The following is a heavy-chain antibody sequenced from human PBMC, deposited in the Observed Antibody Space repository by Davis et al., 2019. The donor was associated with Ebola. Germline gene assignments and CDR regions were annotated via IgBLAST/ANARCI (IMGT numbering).Heavy chain of an antibody. Sequence: GESLKISCAASGFTFSVYYMSLIRQAPGKGPEWVSSISSSASYKNYADSVKGRFTISSDDAKKALYLQMDSLRAEDTAVYYCAQQLGDYGGNALRYWGQGTLVTVSS. D-gene: IGHD4-23*01. CDR3: AQQLGDYGGNALRY. CDR1: GFTFSVYY. J-gene: IGHJ4*02. V-gene: IGHV3-11*06. CDR2: ISSSASYK.